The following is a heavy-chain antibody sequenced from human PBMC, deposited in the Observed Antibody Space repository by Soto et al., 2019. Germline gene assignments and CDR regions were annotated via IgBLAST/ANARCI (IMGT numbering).Heavy chain of an antibody. CDR2: IFYSGTT. CDR1: GGSISSSGYY. CDR3: ARHYYDSSGYHAPYYHGMDV. J-gene: IGHJ6*02. D-gene: IGHD3-22*01. Sequence: SETLSLTCTVSGGSISSSGYYWGWIRQSPGKGLEWIGTIFYSGTTYYNPSLDSRITISQDTPNKQLSLKVASVTGADTAVYYCARHYYDSSGYHAPYYHGMDVWGQGTTVTVSS. V-gene: IGHV4-39*01.